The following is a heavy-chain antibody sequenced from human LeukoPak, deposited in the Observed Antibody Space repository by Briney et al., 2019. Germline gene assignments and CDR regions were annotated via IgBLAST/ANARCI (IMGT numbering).Heavy chain of an antibody. CDR1: GFTFSNFA. J-gene: IGHJ3*02. CDR2: ISGGGGTT. CDR3: ARRMATATGAFDI. V-gene: IGHV3-23*01. Sequence: PGGSPRLSCAASGFTFSNFAMSWVRQAPGKRLEWVAAISGGGGTTYYAESVKGRFTISRDNSKNTLYVQINSLTAEDTAVFYCARRMATATGAFDIWGQGTMVTVSS. D-gene: IGHD2-21*02.